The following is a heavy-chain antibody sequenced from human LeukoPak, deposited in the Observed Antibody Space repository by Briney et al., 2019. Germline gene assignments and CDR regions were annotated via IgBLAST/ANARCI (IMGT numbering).Heavy chain of an antibody. CDR1: GGSTSSYY. Sequence: SETLSLTCTVSGGSTSSYYWGWIRQPPGKGLEWIGSIYYSGSTYYNPSLKSRVTISVDTSKNQFSLKLSSVTAADTAVYYCARHCSGGSCYAEDFDYWGQGTLVTVSS. D-gene: IGHD2-15*01. V-gene: IGHV4-39*01. CDR3: ARHCSGGSCYAEDFDY. J-gene: IGHJ4*02. CDR2: IYYSGST.